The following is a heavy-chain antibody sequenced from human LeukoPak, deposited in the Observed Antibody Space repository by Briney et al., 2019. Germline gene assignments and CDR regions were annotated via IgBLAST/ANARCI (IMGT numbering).Heavy chain of an antibody. D-gene: IGHD3-10*01. Sequence: GGSLRLSCATSGFTLSSFWIHWARQPPGKGLVWVSRINSDATNTNYADSVKGRFTISRDNTENTAYLQMNSLGAEDTAVYYCARGGWGSSVHFDTWGQGALVTVSS. V-gene: IGHV3-74*01. CDR3: ARGGWGSSVHFDT. CDR1: GFTLSSFW. J-gene: IGHJ4*02. CDR2: INSDATNT.